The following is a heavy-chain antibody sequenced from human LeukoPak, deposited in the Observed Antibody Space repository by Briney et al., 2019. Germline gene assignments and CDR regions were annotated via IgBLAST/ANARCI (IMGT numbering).Heavy chain of an antibody. CDR2: INPNSGGT. J-gene: IGHJ4*02. D-gene: IGHD1-26*01. CDR1: GYTFTGYY. V-gene: IGHV1-2*02. Sequence: ASVKVSCKASGYTFTGYYMHWVRQAPGQGLEWMGWINPNSGGTNYVQKFQGRVTMTRDTSISTAYMELSRLTSDDTAVYYCARGGGTYYVDYWGQGTLVTFSS. CDR3: ARGGGTYYVDY.